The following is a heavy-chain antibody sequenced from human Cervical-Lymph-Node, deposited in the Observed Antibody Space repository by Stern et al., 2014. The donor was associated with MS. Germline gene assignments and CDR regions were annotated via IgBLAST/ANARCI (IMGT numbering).Heavy chain of an antibody. CDR1: GYTFTAYY. CDR2: INPNSGGT. Sequence: VQLVESGAEVKKPGASVKVSCKASGYTFTAYYMHWVRQAPGQGLEWMGRINPNSGGTNYAQKFQGRVTMTRDTSISTAYMELSRLRSDDTAVYYCAREGAAAGRNFDYWGQGTLVTVSS. V-gene: IGHV1-2*06. J-gene: IGHJ4*02. CDR3: AREGAAAGRNFDY. D-gene: IGHD6-13*01.